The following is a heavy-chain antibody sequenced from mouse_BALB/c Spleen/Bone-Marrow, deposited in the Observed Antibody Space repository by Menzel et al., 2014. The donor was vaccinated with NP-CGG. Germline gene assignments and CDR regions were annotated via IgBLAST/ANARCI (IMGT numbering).Heavy chain of an antibody. CDR3: ARGRPIYYGNLYAMDY. Sequence: EVQGVESGGGLVQPGGSRKLSCAASGFTFSSFGMHWVRQAPEKGLEWVPYISSGSSTIYYADTVKGRFTISRDNPKNTLFLQMTSLRSEDTAMYYCARGRPIYYGNLYAMDYWGQGTSVTVSS. D-gene: IGHD2-1*01. V-gene: IGHV5-17*02. CDR2: ISSGSSTI. J-gene: IGHJ4*01. CDR1: GFTFSSFG.